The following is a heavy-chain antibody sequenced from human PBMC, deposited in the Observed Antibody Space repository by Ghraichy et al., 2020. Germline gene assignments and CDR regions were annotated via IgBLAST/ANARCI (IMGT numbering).Heavy chain of an antibody. Sequence: GESLNISCAASGFTFSSYSMNWVRQAPGKGLEWVSSSSSSSSYKHYADSVKGRFTISRDNGKNTLYLQMNSLRAEDTAVYYCARSTYDILTGYNLADAFDIWGQGTMVTVSS. CDR3: ARSTYDILTGYNLADAFDI. V-gene: IGHV3-21*06. CDR1: GFTFSSYS. CDR2: SSSSSSYK. J-gene: IGHJ3*02. D-gene: IGHD3-9*01.